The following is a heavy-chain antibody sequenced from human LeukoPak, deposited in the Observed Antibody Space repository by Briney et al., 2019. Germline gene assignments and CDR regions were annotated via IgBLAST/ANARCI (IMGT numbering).Heavy chain of an antibody. J-gene: IGHJ4*02. Sequence: GSLRLSCAASGFTFSSYSMNWVRQAPGKGLEWVSSISSSSSYICYADSVKGRFTISRDNAKNSLYLQMNSLRAEDTAVYYCARGYAGDHYYDSSGYYFWSQGTLVTVSS. CDR1: GFTFSSYS. CDR3: ARGYAGDHYYDSSGYYF. V-gene: IGHV3-21*01. CDR2: ISSSSSYI. D-gene: IGHD3-22*01.